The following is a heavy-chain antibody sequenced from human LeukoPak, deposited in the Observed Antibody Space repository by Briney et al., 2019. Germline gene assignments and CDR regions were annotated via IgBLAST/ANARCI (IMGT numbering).Heavy chain of an antibody. Sequence: GSLRLSCAASGFTFSSYWMSWVRQAPGKGLEWVANIKQDGSEKYYVDSVKGRFTISRDNAKNSLYLQMNSLRAEDTAVYYCAREIRYCSSTSCYVNYYYGMDVWGQGTTVTVSS. CDR1: GFTFSSYW. D-gene: IGHD2-2*01. CDR2: IKQDGSEK. CDR3: AREIRYCSSTSCYVNYYYGMDV. V-gene: IGHV3-7*01. J-gene: IGHJ6*02.